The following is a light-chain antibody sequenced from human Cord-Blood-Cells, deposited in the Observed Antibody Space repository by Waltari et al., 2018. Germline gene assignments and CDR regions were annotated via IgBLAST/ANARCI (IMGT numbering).Light chain of an antibody. CDR1: SSDVGGYNS. CDR2: DVS. Sequence: QSALTQPASVSGSPGQSLPISCTGTSSDVGGYNSVSWYQQHPGKAPKLMIYDVSNRPSGVPNRFSGSKSGNTASLTISGLQAEDEADYYCSSYTGSSTLVFGGGTKLTVL. CDR3: SSYTGSSTLV. J-gene: IGLJ3*02. V-gene: IGLV2-14*01.